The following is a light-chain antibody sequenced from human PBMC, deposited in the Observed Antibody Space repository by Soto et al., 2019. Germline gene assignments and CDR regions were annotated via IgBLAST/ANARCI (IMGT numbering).Light chain of an antibody. CDR1: QDISNY. J-gene: IGKJ1*01. Sequence: DIQMTQSPSSLSASVGDRVTITCQASQDISNYLNWYQQKPGKAPKLLIYDASNLETGVPSRFTGSGSGTEFTLTISSLQPDDFATYYCQQTYSIPWTFGQGTKVDIK. CDR2: DAS. CDR3: QQTYSIPWT. V-gene: IGKV1-33*01.